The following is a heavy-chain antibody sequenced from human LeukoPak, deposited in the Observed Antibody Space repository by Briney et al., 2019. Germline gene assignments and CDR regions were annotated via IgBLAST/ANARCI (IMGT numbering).Heavy chain of an antibody. CDR1: GFTFSSYA. Sequence: GGSRRLSCAASGFTFSSYAMHWVRQAPGKGLGWVSIISYDGSNTYYADSVKGGFTISRDNSKNSRYVQMNSLRAEDKAVYYCARDHKGVIAVAGRFDYWGQGTLVPVSS. CDR2: ISYDGSNT. J-gene: IGHJ4*02. D-gene: IGHD6-19*01. V-gene: IGHV3-30-3*01. CDR3: ARDHKGVIAVAGRFDY.